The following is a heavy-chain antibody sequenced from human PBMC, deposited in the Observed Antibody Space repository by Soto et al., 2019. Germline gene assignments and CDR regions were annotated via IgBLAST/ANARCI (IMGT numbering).Heavy chain of an antibody. D-gene: IGHD3-3*02. CDR2: IGDSGDSI. V-gene: IGHV3-23*01. Sequence: EVQLLESGGGLVQPGGSLRLSCAASGFTFSKFAMGWVRQAPGKGLEWVSAIGDSGDSIYYADSVKGRFTIFRDNSKKTLYLQMNSLSDEDTAVYYCAKDRGGRTFLEWLLVAFDYWGQGTLVTVSS. CDR3: AKDRGGRTFLEWLLVAFDY. CDR1: GFTFSKFA. J-gene: IGHJ4*02.